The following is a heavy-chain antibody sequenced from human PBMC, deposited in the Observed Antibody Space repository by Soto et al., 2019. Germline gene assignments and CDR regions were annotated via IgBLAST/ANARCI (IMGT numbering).Heavy chain of an antibody. V-gene: IGHV4-61*01. D-gene: IGHD2-2*01. CDR2: IYYSGST. Sequence: QVQLQESGPGLVNPSETLSLTCTVSGGSVSSGSYYWSWIRQPPGKGLEWIGYIYYSGSTNYNPTLKSRVTISVDTSKNQFSLKLSSVTAADTAVYYCASSIVLVPAPYYYYAMDVWGQGTTVTVSS. CDR3: ASSIVLVPAPYYYYAMDV. CDR1: GGSVSSGSYY. J-gene: IGHJ6*02.